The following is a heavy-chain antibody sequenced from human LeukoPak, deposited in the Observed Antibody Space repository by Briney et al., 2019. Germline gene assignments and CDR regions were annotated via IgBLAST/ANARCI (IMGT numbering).Heavy chain of an antibody. D-gene: IGHD2-2*02. CDR3: ARDGFYCSSTSCYSPWAPDYYYYYYMDV. CDR1: GYTFTSYG. V-gene: IGHV1-18*01. Sequence: ASVKVSCKASGYTFTSYGISWVRQAPGQGLEWMGWISAYNGNTNYAQKLQGRVTMTTDTSTSTAYMELRSLRSDDTAVYYCARDGFYCSSTSCYSPWAPDYYYYYYMDVWGKGTTVTVSS. J-gene: IGHJ6*03. CDR2: ISAYNGNT.